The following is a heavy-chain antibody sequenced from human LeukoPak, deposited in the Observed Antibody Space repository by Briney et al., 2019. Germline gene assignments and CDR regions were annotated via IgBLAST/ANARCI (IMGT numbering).Heavy chain of an antibody. J-gene: IGHJ4*02. CDR2: MNPNSGNT. Sequence: ASVKVSCKASGYTFTSYDINWVRQATGQGLEWMGWMNPNSGNTGYAQKFQGRVTMTRNTSISTAYMELSSLRSEDTAVYYCARDVGYCSSTSCYYGNFDYWGQGTLVTVSS. V-gene: IGHV1-8*01. CDR1: GYTFTSYD. D-gene: IGHD2-2*01. CDR3: ARDVGYCSSTSCYYGNFDY.